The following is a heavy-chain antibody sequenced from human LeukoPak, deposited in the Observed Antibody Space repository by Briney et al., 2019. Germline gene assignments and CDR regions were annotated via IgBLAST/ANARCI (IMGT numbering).Heavy chain of an antibody. V-gene: IGHV3-21*01. J-gene: IGHJ4*02. CDR3: ARDLVGYSYGSGFDY. Sequence: GGSLRLSCAASGFTFSSYSMNWVRQAPGKGLEWVSSISSGSSYIYYADSVKGRFTISRDNAKNSLYLQMNSLRAEDTAVYYCARDLVGYSYGSGFDYWGQGTLVTVSS. D-gene: IGHD5-18*01. CDR2: ISSGSSYI. CDR1: GFTFSSYS.